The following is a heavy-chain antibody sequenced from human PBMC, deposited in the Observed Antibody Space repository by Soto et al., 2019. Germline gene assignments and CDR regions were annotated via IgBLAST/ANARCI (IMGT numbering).Heavy chain of an antibody. J-gene: IGHJ1*01. CDR1: GFTFSRYG. V-gene: IGHV3-30*18. D-gene: IGHD6-13*01. Sequence: ESVGGVVQPGRSLRLSCAASGFTFSRYGMPWVRQAPGKGLEWVAVISDAGSKQYHADSVKGRFTLSRDNSKNTLYLQMNSLRVEDTAMYYCAKEWDSSSWYREYFQHWGQGTQVTVSP. CDR2: ISDAGSKQ. CDR3: AKEWDSSSWYREYFQH.